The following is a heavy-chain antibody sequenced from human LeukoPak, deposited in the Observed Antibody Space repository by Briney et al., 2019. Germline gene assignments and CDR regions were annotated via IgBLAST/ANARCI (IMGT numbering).Heavy chain of an antibody. V-gene: IGHV1-69*04. J-gene: IGHJ3*02. CDR1: GGTFSSYA. D-gene: IGHD3-10*01. CDR3: ASTASGSYAFGI. Sequence: SVKVSCKASGGTFSSYAISWVRQAPGQGLEWMGRIIPILGIANYAQKFQGRVTITADKSTSTAYMELSSLRSEDTAVYYCASTASGSYAFGIWGQGTMVTVSS. CDR2: IIPILGIA.